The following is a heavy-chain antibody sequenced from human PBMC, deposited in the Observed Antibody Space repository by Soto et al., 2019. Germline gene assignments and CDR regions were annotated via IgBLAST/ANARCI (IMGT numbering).Heavy chain of an antibody. Sequence: GGSLRLSCAASGFNFNNAWMNWVRQAPGKGLEWVGRIKSKSDGGATDYAAPVKGRFTISRVDSKNTLYLQMNSLKIEDTALYYCTTWTYYDVLTGRKFDYWGQGTLVTVSS. CDR1: GFNFNNAW. V-gene: IGHV3-15*07. CDR2: IKSKSDGGAT. J-gene: IGHJ4*02. D-gene: IGHD3-9*01. CDR3: TTWTYYDVLTGRKFDY.